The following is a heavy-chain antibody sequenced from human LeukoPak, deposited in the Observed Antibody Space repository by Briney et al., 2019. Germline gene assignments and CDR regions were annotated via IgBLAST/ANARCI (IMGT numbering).Heavy chain of an antibody. CDR2: IYYSGST. D-gene: IGHD3-3*01. CDR1: GGSISSYY. CDR3: ARQDALRLKNYYYYMDV. J-gene: IGHJ6*03. Sequence: SETLSLTCTVSGGSISSYYWGWIRQPPGKGLEWIGSIYYSGSTYYNPSLKSRVTIFVDTSKNQFSLKPSSVTAADTAVYYCARQDALRLKNYYYYMDVWGKGTTVTVSS. V-gene: IGHV4-39*01.